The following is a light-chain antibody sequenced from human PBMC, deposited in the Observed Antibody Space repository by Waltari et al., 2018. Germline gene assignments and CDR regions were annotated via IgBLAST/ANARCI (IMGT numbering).Light chain of an antibody. CDR2: YDS. CDR3: QVSDSTADLVV. V-gene: IGLV3-21*04. CDR1: NLGGYS. Sequence: SSVLTQPPSVSVAPGETSRITCGGDNLGGYSVHWYQQKPGQAPVLVLYYDSNRPSGIPERFAGSNFGNTATLTISRVEAGDEADYYCQVSDSTADLVVFGGGTKLTVL. J-gene: IGLJ2*01.